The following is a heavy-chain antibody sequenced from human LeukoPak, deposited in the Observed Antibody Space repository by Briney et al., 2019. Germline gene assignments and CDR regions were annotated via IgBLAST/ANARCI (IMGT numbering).Heavy chain of an antibody. CDR1: GFTFSSYA. Sequence: GGSLRLSCAASGFTFSSYAMSWVRQAPGKGLEWVSAISGSGGSTYYADSVKGRFTISRDDAKNSLYVQMNSLRDEDTAVYYCARVGYSGWNLEYWGQGTLVTVSS. V-gene: IGHV3-23*01. D-gene: IGHD5-12*01. CDR2: ISGSGGST. J-gene: IGHJ4*02. CDR3: ARVGYSGWNLEY.